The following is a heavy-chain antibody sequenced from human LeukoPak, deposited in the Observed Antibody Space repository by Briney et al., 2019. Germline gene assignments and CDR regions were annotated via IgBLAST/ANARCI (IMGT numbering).Heavy chain of an antibody. Sequence: GGSLRLSCEASGFTFSSYSMNWVRQAPGKGREWVSFISGRSTTIYYADSVKGRFTISRDNARNSLSLQMNSLRTEDTAVYYCARTINFDCWSGYYGAFDIWGQARMVTVSS. CDR1: GFTFSSYS. D-gene: IGHD3-3*01. CDR2: ISGRSTTI. V-gene: IGHV3-48*01. J-gene: IGHJ3*02. CDR3: ARTINFDCWSGYYGAFDI.